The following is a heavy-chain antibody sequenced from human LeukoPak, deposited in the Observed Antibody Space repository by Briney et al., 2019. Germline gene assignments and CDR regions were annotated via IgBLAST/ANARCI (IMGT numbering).Heavy chain of an antibody. CDR2: IYHSGST. Sequence: SQTLSLTCAVSGGSISSGSYSWSWIRQPPGKGLEWIGYIYHSGSTYYNPSLKSRVTISVDRSKNQFSLKLSSVTAADTAVYYCARNDYVDAFDIWGQGTMVTVSS. CDR3: ARNDYVDAFDI. D-gene: IGHD4-17*01. V-gene: IGHV4-30-2*01. CDR1: GGSISSGSYS. J-gene: IGHJ3*02.